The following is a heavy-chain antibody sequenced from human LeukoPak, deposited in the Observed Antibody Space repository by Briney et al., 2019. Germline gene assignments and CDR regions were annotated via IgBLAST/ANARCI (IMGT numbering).Heavy chain of an antibody. CDR1: GGTFSSYA. CDR3: ARDLARETDYYYYYMDV. CDR2: IIPIFGTA. V-gene: IGHV1-69*05. D-gene: IGHD1-14*01. Sequence: ASVKVSCKASGGTFSSYAISWVRQAPGQGLGWMGGIIPIFGTANYAQKFQGRVTITTDESTSTAYMELSSLRSEDTAVYYCARDLARETDYYYYYMDVWGKGTTVTVSS. J-gene: IGHJ6*03.